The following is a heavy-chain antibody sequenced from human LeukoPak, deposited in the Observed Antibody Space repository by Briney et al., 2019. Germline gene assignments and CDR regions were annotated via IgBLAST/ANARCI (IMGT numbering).Heavy chain of an antibody. D-gene: IGHD3-3*02. CDR1: GGTFSSYA. J-gene: IGHJ6*03. CDR2: VIPIFGTA. CDR3: ARDSFEGDYYYYMDV. Sequence: ASVKVSCKASGGTFSSYAISWVRQAPGQGLEWMGGVIPIFGTANYAPKFQGRVTMTTDESTSTAYMELSSLRSEDTAVYYCARDSFEGDYYYYMDVWGKGTTVTVSS. V-gene: IGHV1-69*05.